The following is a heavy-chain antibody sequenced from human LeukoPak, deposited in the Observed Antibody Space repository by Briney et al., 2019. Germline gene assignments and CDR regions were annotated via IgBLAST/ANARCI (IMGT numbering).Heavy chain of an antibody. CDR2: IYYSGST. D-gene: IGHD3-3*01. CDR3: ASANTDFWSGYSPFDY. CDR1: GGSFSGYY. Sequence: SETLSLTCAVYGGSFSGYYWSWIRQPPGKGLEWIGYIYYSGSTYYNPSLKSRVTISVDTSKNQFSLKLSSVTAADTAVYYCASANTDFWSGYSPFDYWGQGTLVTVSS. V-gene: IGHV4-30-4*01. J-gene: IGHJ4*02.